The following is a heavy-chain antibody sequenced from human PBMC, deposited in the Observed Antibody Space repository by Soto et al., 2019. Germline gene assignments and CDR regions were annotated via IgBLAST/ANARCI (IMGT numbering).Heavy chain of an antibody. CDR1: GFAFSDYY. CDR3: ARDLGYYDSSGYFDY. V-gene: IGHV3-11*01. CDR2: ISSSGDII. D-gene: IGHD3-22*01. J-gene: IGHJ4*02. Sequence: PGGSLRLSCAASGFAFSDYYRSWIRRAPGKGLEWVSYISSSGDIIYYADSVKGRFTISRDNAKNSLYLQMNSLRAEDTAVYYCARDLGYYDSSGYFDYWGQGTMVTVYS.